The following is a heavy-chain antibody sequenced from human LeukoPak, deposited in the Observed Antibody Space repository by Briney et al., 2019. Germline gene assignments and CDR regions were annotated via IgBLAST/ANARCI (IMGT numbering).Heavy chain of an antibody. CDR2: MNPNSGNT. J-gene: IGHJ4*02. D-gene: IGHD1-26*01. CDR1: GYTFTSYD. V-gene: IGHV1-8*01. Sequence: GASVKVSCKASGYTFTSYDMNWVRQATGQGLEWMGWMNPNSGNTGYAQKFQERVTITRDMSTSTAYMELSSLRSEDTAVYYCAADLPPGEGSQDWGQGTLVTVSS. CDR3: AADLPPGEGSQD.